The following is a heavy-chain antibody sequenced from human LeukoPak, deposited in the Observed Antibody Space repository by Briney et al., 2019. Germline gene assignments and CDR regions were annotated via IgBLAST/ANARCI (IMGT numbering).Heavy chain of an antibody. CDR2: ISYDGSNK. Sequence: GGSLRLSCAASGFTFSSYGMHWVRQAPGKGLEWVAVISYDGSNKYYADSVKGRFTISRDNSKNTLYLQMNSLRAEDTAVYYCAKDGRHYDILTGTYFDYWGQGTLVTVSS. CDR1: GFTFSSYG. D-gene: IGHD3-9*01. V-gene: IGHV3-30*18. J-gene: IGHJ4*02. CDR3: AKDGRHYDILTGTYFDY.